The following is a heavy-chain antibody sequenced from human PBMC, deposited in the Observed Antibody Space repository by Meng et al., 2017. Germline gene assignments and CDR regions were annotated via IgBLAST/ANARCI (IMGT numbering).Heavy chain of an antibody. CDR1: GYNFPDYY. J-gene: IGHJ4*02. D-gene: IGHD6-13*01. V-gene: IGHV1-2*06. CDR2: IDPKNGDT. Sequence: VQLVQSGAEGKKPGASVTVSCKPSGYNFPDYYIHWVRQAPGQGLEWMGRIDPKNGDTHYAQKFQGRVTMTGDTSISTAYMDLSGLRSDDTAVYYCARDEDISAAGKLFGDYWGQGTLVTVSS. CDR3: ARDEDISAAGKLFGDY.